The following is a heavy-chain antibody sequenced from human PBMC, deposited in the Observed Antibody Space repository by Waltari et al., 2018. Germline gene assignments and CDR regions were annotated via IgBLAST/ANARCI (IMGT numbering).Heavy chain of an antibody. D-gene: IGHD2-2*01. V-gene: IGHV4-39*01. CDR2: IYYRGGT. CDR3: ARRVVPAAIGFDY. J-gene: IGHJ4*02. CDR1: GGSISSSSYY. Sequence: QLQLQESGPGLVKPSETLSLTCTVSGGSISSSSYYWGWIRQPPGKGLEWIGSIYYRGGTYYNPSLKSRVTISVDTSKNQFSLKLSSVTAADTAVYYCARRVVPAAIGFDYWGQGTLVTVSS.